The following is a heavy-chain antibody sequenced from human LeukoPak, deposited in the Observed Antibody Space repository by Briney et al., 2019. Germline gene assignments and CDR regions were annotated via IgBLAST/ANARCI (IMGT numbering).Heavy chain of an antibody. CDR3: ARHGGSSGFDAFDI. Sequence: SETLSLTCTVSGVSISSSTYYWGWIRQPPGKGLEWNGSIYYSGSTYYNPSLKSRVTISVDTSKNQLSLKLSSVTAAHTAMYYCARHGGSSGFDAFDIWGQGTMVTVSS. D-gene: IGHD5-18*01. CDR2: IYYSGST. J-gene: IGHJ3*02. V-gene: IGHV4-39*01. CDR1: GVSISSSTYY.